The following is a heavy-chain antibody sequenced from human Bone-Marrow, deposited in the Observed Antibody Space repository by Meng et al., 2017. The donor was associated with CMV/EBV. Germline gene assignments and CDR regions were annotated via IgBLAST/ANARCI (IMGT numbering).Heavy chain of an antibody. J-gene: IGHJ3*02. V-gene: IGHV4-59*12. Sequence: GTLRLSCTVSGGSISSYYWSWIRQSPGKGLEWIGNIYYSGSTYYQPSLKRRVTITVDTSKNQFSLKLSSVTAADTAIYYCARLTILRGLLHVRAFDIWGQGTMVTVSS. CDR2: IYYSGST. CDR3: ARLTILRGLLHVRAFDI. CDR1: GGSISSYY. D-gene: IGHD3-10*01.